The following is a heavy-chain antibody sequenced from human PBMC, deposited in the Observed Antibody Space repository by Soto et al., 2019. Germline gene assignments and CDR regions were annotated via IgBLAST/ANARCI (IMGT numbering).Heavy chain of an antibody. CDR3: ARGGPSSSSYFTARQLPSNNWFDP. J-gene: IGHJ5*02. V-gene: IGHV4-34*01. D-gene: IGHD6-13*01. CDR2: INHSGST. CDR1: GGSFSGYY. Sequence: SETLSLTCAVYGGSFSGYYWSWIRQPPGRGLEWIGEINHSGSTNYNPSLKSRVTISVDTSKNQFSLKLSSVTAADTAVYYCARGGPSSSSYFTARQLPSNNWFDPWGQGTLVTVSS.